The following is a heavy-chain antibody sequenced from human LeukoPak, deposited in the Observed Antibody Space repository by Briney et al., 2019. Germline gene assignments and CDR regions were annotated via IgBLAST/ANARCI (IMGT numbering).Heavy chain of an antibody. CDR1: GGSISSYY. Sequence: PSETLSLTCTVSGGSISSYYWGWIRQPPGKGLEWIGSIYHSGSTYYNPSLKSRVTISVDTSKNQFSLKLSSVTAADTAVYYCARGLGYCSSTSCYDYFDYWGQGTLVTVSS. CDR3: ARGLGYCSSTSCYDYFDY. D-gene: IGHD2-2*01. J-gene: IGHJ4*02. CDR2: IYHSGST. V-gene: IGHV4-38-2*02.